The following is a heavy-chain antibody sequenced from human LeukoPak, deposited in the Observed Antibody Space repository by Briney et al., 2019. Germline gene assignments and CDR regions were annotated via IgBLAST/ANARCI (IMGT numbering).Heavy chain of an antibody. V-gene: IGHV1-2*02. CDR1: GYTFTGYY. Sequence: ASVKVSSKASGYTFTGYYIHWVRQAPGQGLEWMGWINPISGGTNYAEKFQGRVTTTRDTSINTAYMEVTRLTSDDTAVYYCAREDGSFDYWGQGTLVIVSS. CDR2: INPISGGT. CDR3: AREDGSFDY. D-gene: IGHD5-24*01. J-gene: IGHJ4*02.